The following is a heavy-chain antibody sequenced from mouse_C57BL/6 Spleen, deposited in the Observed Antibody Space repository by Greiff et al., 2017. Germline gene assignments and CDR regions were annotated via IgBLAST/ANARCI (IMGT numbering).Heavy chain of an antibody. CDR3: ARWDGYPDY. CDR1: GYTFTSYT. D-gene: IGHD2-3*01. Sequence: QVQLQQSGAELARPGASVKMSCKASGYTFTSYTMHWVKQRPGQGLEWIGYINPSSGYTKYNQKFKDKATLTADKTSSPAYMQESSPTYEDSAVYYCARWDGYPDYWGQGTTLTVSS. J-gene: IGHJ2*01. CDR2: INPSSGYT. V-gene: IGHV1-4*01.